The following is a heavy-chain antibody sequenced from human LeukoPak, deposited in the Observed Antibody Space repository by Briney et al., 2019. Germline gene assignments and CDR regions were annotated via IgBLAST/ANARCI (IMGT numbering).Heavy chain of an antibody. V-gene: IGHV1-18*01. D-gene: IGHD6-6*01. CDR3: ARDVSSSCREN. Sequence: GASVKVSCKTSGFTFTSYGISWVRQAPGQGLEWVGWISGYNGNTNYAQKFQGRVTMTTDTSTRTDYMELSSLTPDNTAVYYCARDVSSSCRENWGQGTLGTVSS. J-gene: IGHJ4*02. CDR1: GFTFTSYG. CDR2: ISGYNGNT.